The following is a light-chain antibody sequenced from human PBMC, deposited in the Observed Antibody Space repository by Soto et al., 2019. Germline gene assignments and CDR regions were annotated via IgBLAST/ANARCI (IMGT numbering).Light chain of an antibody. V-gene: IGKV3-15*01. Sequence: EVVLTQPPATLSLSPGERATLSCRASQSVNVNLAWHQQKPGQPPRLLIYGASTRAAGVPARFTGSGSGTEFTLTISSLQSDDFAVYYCQQYNHWPPYTFGQGTKLEIK. CDR3: QQYNHWPPYT. J-gene: IGKJ2*01. CDR1: QSVNVN. CDR2: GAS.